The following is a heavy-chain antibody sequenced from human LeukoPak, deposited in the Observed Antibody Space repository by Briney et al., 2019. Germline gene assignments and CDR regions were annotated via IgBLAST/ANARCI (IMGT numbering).Heavy chain of an antibody. CDR3: AREDPWGGDWFGY. D-gene: IGHD3-16*01. J-gene: IGHJ4*02. Sequence: GGSLRLSCAASGFTVSSNYMSWVRQAPGKGLEWVSVIYSGGSTYYADSVKGRFTISRDNSKNTLYLQMNSLRAEDTAVYYCAREDPWGGDWFGYWGQGTLVTVSS. V-gene: IGHV3-66*01. CDR1: GFTVSSNY. CDR2: IYSGGST.